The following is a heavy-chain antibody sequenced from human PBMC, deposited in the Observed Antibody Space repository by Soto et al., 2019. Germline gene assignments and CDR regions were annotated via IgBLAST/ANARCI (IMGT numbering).Heavy chain of an antibody. D-gene: IGHD3-9*01. J-gene: IGHJ4*02. CDR1: GYTFTSYG. CDR3: ASGVGGYDILTGFDY. V-gene: IGHV1-18*01. CDR2: ISAYNGNT. Sequence: ASVKVSCKASGYTFTSYGISWVRQAPGQGLEWMGWISAYNGNTNYAQKLQGRVTMTTDTSTSTAYMELRSLRSDDTAVYYCASGVGGYDILTGFDYWGQGTLVTVSS.